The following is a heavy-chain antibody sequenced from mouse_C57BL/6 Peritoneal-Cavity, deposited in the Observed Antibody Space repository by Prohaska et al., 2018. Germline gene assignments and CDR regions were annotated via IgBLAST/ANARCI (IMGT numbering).Heavy chain of an antibody. D-gene: IGHD4-1*01. CDR2: INPNNGGT. J-gene: IGHJ4*01. Sequence: KQSHGKSLEWIGDINPNNGGTSYNQKFKGKATLTVDKSSSTAYMELRSLTSEDSAVYYFATPGGAMDYWGQGTSVTVSS. CDR3: ATPGGAMDY. V-gene: IGHV1-26*01.